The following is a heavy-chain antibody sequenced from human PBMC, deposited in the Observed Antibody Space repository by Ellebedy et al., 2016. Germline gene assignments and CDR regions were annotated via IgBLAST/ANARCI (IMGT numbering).Heavy chain of an antibody. CDR2: ISSSSSTI. CDR3: ARSQYCSSTSCYTGAPSNWFDP. Sequence: GESLKISCAASGFTFSSYSMNWVRQAPGKGLEWVSYISSSSSTIYYADSVKGRFTISRDNAKNSLYLQMNSLRAEDTAVYYCARSQYCSSTSCYTGAPSNWFDPWGQGTLVTVSS. D-gene: IGHD2-2*02. J-gene: IGHJ5*02. CDR1: GFTFSSYS. V-gene: IGHV3-48*01.